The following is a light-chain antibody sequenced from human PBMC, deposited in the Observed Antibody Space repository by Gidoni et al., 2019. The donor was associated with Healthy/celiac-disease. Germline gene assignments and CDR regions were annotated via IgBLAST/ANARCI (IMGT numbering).Light chain of an antibody. CDR1: QSMSSY. CDR3: QHGYSTPYT. J-gene: IGKJ2*01. V-gene: IGKV1-39*01. Sequence: DIQMTQSPSSLSASVGDRVTITCRASQSMSSYLNWYQQKPGKAPKLLIYASSSLQSGVPSSFSGSSSGAYFTLTISMLQPENLTTYCCQHGYSTPYTFGQGTKLEIK. CDR2: ASS.